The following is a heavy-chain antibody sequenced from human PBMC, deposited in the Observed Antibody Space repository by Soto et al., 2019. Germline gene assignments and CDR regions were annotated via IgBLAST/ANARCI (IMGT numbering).Heavy chain of an antibody. CDR2: IGTAGDT. Sequence: QTGGSLRLSCAASGFTFSSYDMHWVRQATGKGLEWVSAIGTAGDTYYPGSVKGRFTISRENAKNSSYLQMNSLRAGDTAVYYCARSLRGWFDPWGQGTLVTVSS. D-gene: IGHD3-10*01. J-gene: IGHJ5*02. CDR1: GFTFSSYD. CDR3: ARSLRGWFDP. V-gene: IGHV3-13*01.